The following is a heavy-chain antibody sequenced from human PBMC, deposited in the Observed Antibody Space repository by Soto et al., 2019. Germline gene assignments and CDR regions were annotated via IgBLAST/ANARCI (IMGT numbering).Heavy chain of an antibody. J-gene: IGHJ6*02. V-gene: IGHV1-69*06. Sequence: SVKISCKASGGTFSSYAISWVRQAPGQGLEWMGGIIPIFGTANYAQKFQGRVTITADKSTSTAYMELSSLRSEDTAVYYCARVYCGGDCYSYYYYYGMDVWGQGTTVTVSS. CDR3: ARVYCGGDCYSYYYYYGMDV. CDR1: GGTFSSYA. D-gene: IGHD2-21*02. CDR2: IIPIFGTA.